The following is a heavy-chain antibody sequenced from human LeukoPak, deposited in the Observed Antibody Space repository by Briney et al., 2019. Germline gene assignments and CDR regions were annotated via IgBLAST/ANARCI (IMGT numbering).Heavy chain of an antibody. D-gene: IGHD3-22*01. CDR3: ARIGGIFTMIVVVTDFDY. V-gene: IGHV3-23*01. J-gene: IGHJ4*02. CDR1: GFTFSSYA. Sequence: GGSLRLSCAASGFTFSSYAMSWVRQAPGKGLEWVSAISGSGGSTYYADSVKGRFTISRDNAKNSLYLQMNSLRAEDTAVYYCARIGGIFTMIVVVTDFDYWGQGTLVTVSS. CDR2: ISGSGGST.